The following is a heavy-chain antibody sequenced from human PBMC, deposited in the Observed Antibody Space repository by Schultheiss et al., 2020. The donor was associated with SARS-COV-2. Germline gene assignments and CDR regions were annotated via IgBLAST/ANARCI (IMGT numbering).Heavy chain of an antibody. CDR1: GGSISGYY. CDR2: INHSGST. CDR3: AREARRAYYYDSSGYYSSWFDY. Sequence: SETLSLTCAVYGGSISGYYWSWIRQPPGKGLEWIGEINHSGSTNYNPSLKSRVTISVDTSKNQFSLKLSSVTAADTAVYYCAREARRAYYYDSSGYYSSWFDYWGQGTLVTVSS. J-gene: IGHJ4*02. V-gene: IGHV4-34*01. D-gene: IGHD3-22*01.